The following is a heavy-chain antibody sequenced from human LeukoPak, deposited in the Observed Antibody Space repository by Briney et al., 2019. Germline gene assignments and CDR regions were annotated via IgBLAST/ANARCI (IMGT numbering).Heavy chain of an antibody. V-gene: IGHV4-34*01. CDR2: INHSGST. CDR3: ARETGYSSSWYPFDY. J-gene: IGHJ4*02. CDR1: GASVSATNYY. D-gene: IGHD6-13*01. Sequence: PSQTLSLTCTVSGASVSATNYYWSWIRQPPGKGLEWIGEINHSGSTNYNPSLKSRVTISVDTSKNQFSLKLSSVTAADTAVYYCARETGYSSSWYPFDYWGQGTLVTVSS.